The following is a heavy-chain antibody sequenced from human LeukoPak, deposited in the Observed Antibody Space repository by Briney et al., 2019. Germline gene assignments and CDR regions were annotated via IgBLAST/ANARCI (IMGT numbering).Heavy chain of an antibody. CDR1: GRSISSGDYY. CDR2: IYYSGST. J-gene: IGHJ4*02. D-gene: IGHD3-22*01. Sequence: SETLSLTCTVSGRSISSGDYYWSWIRQPPGKGLQWIGYIYYSGSTYYNPSVKSRVTMSVDTSKNQCSLKLSSVTAADTAVYYCARVGYYDSSGYYTSPFDYWGQGTLVTVSS. V-gene: IGHV4-30-4*01. CDR3: ARVGYYDSSGYYTSPFDY.